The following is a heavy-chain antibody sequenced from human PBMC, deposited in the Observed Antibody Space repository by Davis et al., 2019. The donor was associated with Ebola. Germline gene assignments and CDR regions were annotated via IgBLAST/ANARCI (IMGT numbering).Heavy chain of an antibody. J-gene: IGHJ6*02. V-gene: IGHV1-3*01. CDR2: INAGNGNT. D-gene: IGHD2-2*01. CDR3: AREVVFGPAAMHGYYYYYGMDV. CDR1: GYTFTSYA. Sequence: ASVKVSCKASGYTFTSYAMHWVRQAPGQRLEWMGWINAGNGNTKYSQKFQGRVTMTTDTSTSTAYMELRSLRSEDTAVYYCAREVVFGPAAMHGYYYYYGMDVWGQGTTVTVSS.